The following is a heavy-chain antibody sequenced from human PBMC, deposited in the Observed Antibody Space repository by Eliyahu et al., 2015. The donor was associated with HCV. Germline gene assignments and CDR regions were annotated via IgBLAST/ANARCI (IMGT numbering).Heavy chain of an antibody. CDR2: IXSNTYGGTA. CDR3: ARARQLVDF. Sequence: EVQLVESGGGLVQPGRSLRLSCTASGFTFGDYAMGWVRQAPGKGLEWIGFIXSNTYGGTAEYAASVKGRFIISRDDSNSIAYLQMNSLKTDDTAVYFCARARQLVDFWGQGTLVTVSS. CDR1: GFTFGDYA. V-gene: IGHV3-49*04. D-gene: IGHD6-6*01. J-gene: IGHJ4*02.